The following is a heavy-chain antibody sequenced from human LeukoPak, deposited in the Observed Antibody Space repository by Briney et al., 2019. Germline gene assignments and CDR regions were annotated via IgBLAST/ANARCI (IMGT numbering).Heavy chain of an antibody. CDR2: INQDGSVK. J-gene: IGHJ4*02. Sequence: GGSLRLSCAASGFTFTTYWMSWVRQAPGKGLEWVANINQDGSVKYFVDSVKGRFTISRDNAKNSLYLQMNSLRAEDTAVYYCAKDGLVGATRRFDYWGQGTLVTVSS. CDR3: AKDGLVGATRRFDY. D-gene: IGHD1-26*01. CDR1: GFTFTTYW. V-gene: IGHV3-7*03.